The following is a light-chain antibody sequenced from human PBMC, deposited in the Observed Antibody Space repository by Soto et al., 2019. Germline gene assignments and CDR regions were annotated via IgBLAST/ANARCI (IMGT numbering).Light chain of an antibody. CDR1: QSVLYSSNGKNY. Sequence: DIVLTQSPDSLAVSLGGSATIKCKSSQSVLYSSNGKNYLAWYQQKPGQPPNLLIYWASTRKSGVPDRFSGSGSGTDFTLTISSLQAEDVAVYYCQQYDTLPITFGQGTRLEIK. CDR3: QQYDTLPIT. CDR2: WAS. J-gene: IGKJ5*01. V-gene: IGKV4-1*01.